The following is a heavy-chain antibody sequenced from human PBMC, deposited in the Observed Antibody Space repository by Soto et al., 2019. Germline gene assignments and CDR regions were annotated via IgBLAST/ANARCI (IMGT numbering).Heavy chain of an antibody. CDR1: GFTFSSYA. CDR3: ARAFKGITSNAARLSNAFDI. V-gene: IGHV3-23*01. Sequence: EVQLLESGGGLVQPGGSLRLSCAASGFTFSSYAMSWVRQAPGKGLEWVSAISGSGGSTYYADSVKGRFTISRDNSKNKLYLQMNSLRAEDTAVYYCARAFKGITSNAARLSNAFDIWGQGTMVTVSS. CDR2: ISGSGGST. J-gene: IGHJ3*02. D-gene: IGHD3-16*01.